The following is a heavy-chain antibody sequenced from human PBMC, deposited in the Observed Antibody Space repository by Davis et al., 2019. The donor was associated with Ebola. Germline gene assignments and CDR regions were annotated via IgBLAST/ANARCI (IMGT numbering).Heavy chain of an antibody. CDR1: GFTFITFS. V-gene: IGHV3-48*04. Sequence: GESLKISCTASGFTFITFSLNWVRQAPGKGLEWLSYISSTGDTIYYADSVKGRFTISRDNAKNSLYLQMNSLRAEDTAVYYCARGYGDYFYYYGMDVWGQGTTVTVSS. J-gene: IGHJ6*02. CDR3: ARGYGDYFYYYGMDV. D-gene: IGHD4-17*01. CDR2: ISSTGDTI.